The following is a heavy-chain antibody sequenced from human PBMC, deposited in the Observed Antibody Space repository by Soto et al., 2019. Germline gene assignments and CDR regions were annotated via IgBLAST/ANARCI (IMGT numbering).Heavy chain of an antibody. D-gene: IGHD6-6*01. CDR3: ARDRYSSSPLFDY. CDR1: GGSISSGGYY. Sequence: LSLTCTVSGGSISSGGYYWSWIRQHPGKGLEWIGYIYYSGSTYYNPSLKSRVTISVDTSKNQFSLKLSSVTAADTAVYYCARDRYSSSPLFDYWGQGTLVTVS. CDR2: IYYSGST. J-gene: IGHJ4*02. V-gene: IGHV4-31*03.